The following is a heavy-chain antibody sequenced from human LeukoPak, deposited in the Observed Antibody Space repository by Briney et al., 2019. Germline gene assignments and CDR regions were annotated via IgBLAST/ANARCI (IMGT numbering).Heavy chain of an antibody. CDR1: GFTFSDYS. CDR2: IGGSSRSG. V-gene: IGHV3-21*01. D-gene: IGHD6-13*01. CDR3: AREISAGGYDY. J-gene: IGHJ4*02. Sequence: GGSLRLSCAASGFTFSDYSMNWVRQAPGRGLEWVSSIGGSSRSGFYADSMKGRFTISRDNTRNSLYLQMNSLRAEDTAVYYCAREISAGGYDYWGQGTLVTVSS.